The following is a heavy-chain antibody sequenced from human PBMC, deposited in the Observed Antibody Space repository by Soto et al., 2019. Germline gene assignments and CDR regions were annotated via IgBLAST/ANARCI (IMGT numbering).Heavy chain of an antibody. Sequence: GGSLRLSCAASGFTFSSYSMNWVRQAPGKGLEWVSYISSSSSTIYYADSVKGRFTISRDNAKNSLYLQMNSLRDEDTAVYYCARYYAPYYYDSSGYYYYYYGMDVCGQGTTVSVSS. V-gene: IGHV3-48*02. CDR3: ARYYAPYYYDSSGYYYYYYGMDV. J-gene: IGHJ6*02. CDR1: GFTFSSYS. D-gene: IGHD3-22*01. CDR2: ISSSSSTI.